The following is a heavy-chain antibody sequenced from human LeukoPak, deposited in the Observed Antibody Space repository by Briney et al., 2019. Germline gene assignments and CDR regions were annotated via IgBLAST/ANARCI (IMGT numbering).Heavy chain of an antibody. CDR2: IYSGGST. V-gene: IGHV3-66*02. Sequence: PGGSLRLSCAASGFTVSSTYMSWVRQAPGKGLEWVSIIYSGGSTYYADSVKGRFSISRDNSKNTLYLQMSSLRAEDTAVYYCARDMITFGGVTAFDYWGQGTLVTVSS. J-gene: IGHJ4*02. CDR1: GFTVSSTY. CDR3: ARDMITFGGVTAFDY. D-gene: IGHD3-16*01.